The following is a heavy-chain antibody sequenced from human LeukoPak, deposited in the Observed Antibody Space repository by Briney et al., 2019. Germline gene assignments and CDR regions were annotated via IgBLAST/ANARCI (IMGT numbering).Heavy chain of an antibody. J-gene: IGHJ4*02. V-gene: IGHV3-23*01. Sequence: GGSLRLSCAASGFTFSTYAMSWVRQAPGKGLEWVSAISGSGGSTYYADSVKGRFTISRDNSKNTLYLQVNSLRAEDTAVYYCAKAKSYYSNYDYWGQGTLVTVSS. CDR2: ISGSGGST. D-gene: IGHD4-11*01. CDR3: AKAKSYYSNYDY. CDR1: GFTFSTYA.